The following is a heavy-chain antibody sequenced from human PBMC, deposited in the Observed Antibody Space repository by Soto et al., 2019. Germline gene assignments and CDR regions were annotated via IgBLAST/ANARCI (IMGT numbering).Heavy chain of an antibody. Sequence: ETLSLTCTVSGGSISSSSYYWGWIRQPPGKGLEWIGSIYYSGSTYYNPSLKSRVTISVDTSKNQFSLKLSSVTAADTAVYYCARHKGTGLRHAFDIWGQGTMVTVSS. CDR1: GGSISSSSYY. V-gene: IGHV4-39*01. J-gene: IGHJ3*02. CDR3: ARHKGTGLRHAFDI. D-gene: IGHD4-17*01. CDR2: IYYSGST.